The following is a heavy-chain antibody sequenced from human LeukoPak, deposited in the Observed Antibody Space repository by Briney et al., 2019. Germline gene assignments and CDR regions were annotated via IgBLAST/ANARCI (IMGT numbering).Heavy chain of an antibody. D-gene: IGHD1-26*01. CDR3: ARARSGRFDF. CDR1: GDSVSSISAT. CDR2: TYYRSKWYN. V-gene: IGHV6-1*01. Sequence: SQTLSLTCAISGDSVSSISATWNWIRQPPSRGLEWLGRTYYRSKWYNDFAVSVKSRITINPDTSKNQFSLQLNSVTPEDTAVYYCARARSGRFDFWGQGTLVTVSS. J-gene: IGHJ4*02.